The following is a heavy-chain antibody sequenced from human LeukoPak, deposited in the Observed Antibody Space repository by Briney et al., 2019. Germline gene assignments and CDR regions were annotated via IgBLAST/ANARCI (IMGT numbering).Heavy chain of an antibody. J-gene: IGHJ4*02. CDR3: ARIPLWFGEAGFDY. D-gene: IGHD3-10*01. CDR2: IYYSGST. V-gene: IGHV4-39*01. CDR1: GGSISSSSYY. Sequence: SETLSLTCTVSGGSISSSSYYWGWTRQPPGKGLEWIGSIYYSGSTYYNPSLKSRVSISVDTSKNQFSLRLNSVTAADTAVYYRARIPLWFGEAGFDYWGQGTLVTVSS.